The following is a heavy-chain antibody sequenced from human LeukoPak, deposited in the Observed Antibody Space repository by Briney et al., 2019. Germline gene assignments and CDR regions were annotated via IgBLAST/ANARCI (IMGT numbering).Heavy chain of an antibody. D-gene: IGHD3-22*01. CDR3: ARVFLGPRYYDSSGYHGRYQDAFDI. V-gene: IGHV1-2*02. CDR2: INPNSGGT. J-gene: IGHJ3*02. Sequence: GASVKVSCKASGYTFTGYYMHWVRQAPGQGLEWMGWINPNSGGTNYAQKFQGRVTMTRDTSISTAYMELSRLRSDDTAVYYCARVFLGPRYYDSSGYHGRYQDAFDIWGQGTMVTVSS. CDR1: GYTFTGYY.